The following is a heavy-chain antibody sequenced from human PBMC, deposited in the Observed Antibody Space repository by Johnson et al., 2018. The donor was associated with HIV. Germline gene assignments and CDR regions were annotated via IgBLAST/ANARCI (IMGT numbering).Heavy chain of an antibody. Sequence: QVQLVESGGGVVQPGRSLRLSCAASGFTFSSYAMHWVRQAPGKGLEWVAIISYDGSDKYYAASVKGRFPISRDSSKNTLYLQMNTLRADDTAVYYCARGSRYTHDNDDVYLLQAFDIWGQGTMVTVSS. CDR2: ISYDGSDK. CDR3: ARGSRYTHDNDDVYLLQAFDI. CDR1: GFTFSSYA. V-gene: IGHV3-30*04. J-gene: IGHJ3*02. D-gene: IGHD3-16*01.